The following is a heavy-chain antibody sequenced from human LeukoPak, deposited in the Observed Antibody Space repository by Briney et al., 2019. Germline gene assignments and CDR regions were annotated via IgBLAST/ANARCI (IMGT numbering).Heavy chain of an antibody. CDR1: GFTFSSYS. Sequence: GGSLRLSXAASGFTFSSYSMNWVRQAPGKGLEWVSSISSSSSYIYYADSVKGRFTISRDNAKNSLYLQMNSLRAEDTAVYYCARDGGTMTVDYWGQGTLVTVSS. D-gene: IGHD3-22*01. J-gene: IGHJ4*02. V-gene: IGHV3-21*01. CDR3: ARDGGTMTVDY. CDR2: ISSSSSYI.